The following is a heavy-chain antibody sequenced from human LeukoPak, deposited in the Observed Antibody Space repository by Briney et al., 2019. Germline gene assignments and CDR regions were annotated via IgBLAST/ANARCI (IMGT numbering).Heavy chain of an antibody. CDR2: IYSGGST. CDR1: GFTFSSNY. CDR3: AYAPSFDL. D-gene: IGHD2-2*01. V-gene: IGHV3-53*01. Sequence: PGGSLRLSCAASGFTFSSNYMSWVRQAPGKGLEGVSVIYSGGSTYYADSVHGRFTISRHNSKNTLYLQMNSLRAEDTAVYYCAYAPSFDLWGQGTLVTVSS. J-gene: IGHJ5*02.